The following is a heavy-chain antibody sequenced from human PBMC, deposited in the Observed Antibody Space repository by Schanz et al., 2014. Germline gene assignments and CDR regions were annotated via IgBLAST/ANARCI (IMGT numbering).Heavy chain of an antibody. J-gene: IGHJ4*02. V-gene: IGHV1-18*01. D-gene: IGHD6-13*01. CDR2: INAHTGNT. Sequence: QVQLVQSGSEVRKPGASVKVSCKASGYIFGSHGMTWVRQAPGQGPELMGWINAHTGNTQYAQKFQGRVNMTRDTSTSTVYMELSSLRSEDTAVYYCARDGEAAAGCDYWGQGTLVTVSS. CDR1: GYIFGSHG. CDR3: ARDGEAAAGCDY.